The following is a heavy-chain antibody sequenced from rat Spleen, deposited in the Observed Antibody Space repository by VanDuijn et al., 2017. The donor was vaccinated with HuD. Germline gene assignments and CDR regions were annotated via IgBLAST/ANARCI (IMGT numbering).Heavy chain of an antibody. V-gene: IGHV3-3*01. CDR1: VYSITSSYR. Sequence: EVQLQESGPGLVKPSQSLSLTCSVTVYSITSSYRWSWIRKFPGNKLEWMGYINSAGSTNYNPSLKSRISITRDTSKNQFFLQVNSVTTEDTATYYCAGNKEGGDWFAYWGQGTLVTVSS. J-gene: IGHJ3*01. D-gene: IGHD1-10*01. CDR3: AGNKEGGDWFAY. CDR2: INSAGST.